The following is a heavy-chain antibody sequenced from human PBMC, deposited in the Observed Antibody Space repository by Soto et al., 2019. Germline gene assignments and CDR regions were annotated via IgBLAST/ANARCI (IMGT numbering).Heavy chain of an antibody. Sequence: PGGSQRLSCASSGCTFRSYAMSWVRQAPGKGLEWVSAISGSGGSTYYADSVKGRFTISRDNSKNTLYLQMNSLRAEDTAVYYCAKEGEYSSGWDNFDYWGQGTLVTVSS. D-gene: IGHD6-19*01. CDR1: GCTFRSYA. J-gene: IGHJ4*02. CDR2: ISGSGGST. V-gene: IGHV3-23*01. CDR3: AKEGEYSSGWDNFDY.